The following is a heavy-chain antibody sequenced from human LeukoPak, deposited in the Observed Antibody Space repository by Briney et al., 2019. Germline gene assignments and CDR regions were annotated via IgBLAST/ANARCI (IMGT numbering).Heavy chain of an antibody. V-gene: IGHV1-2*02. CDR2: INPNSGGT. CDR3: ARDASRAAARGYYYYYMDV. CDR1: GYTFTGYY. Sequence: ASVKVSCKASGYTFTGYYMHWVRQAPGQGLEWMGWINPNSGGTNYAQKFQGRVTMTRDTSISTAYMELSRLRSDDTAVYYCARDASRAAARGYYYYYMDVWGKGTTVTVSS. J-gene: IGHJ6*03. D-gene: IGHD6-13*01.